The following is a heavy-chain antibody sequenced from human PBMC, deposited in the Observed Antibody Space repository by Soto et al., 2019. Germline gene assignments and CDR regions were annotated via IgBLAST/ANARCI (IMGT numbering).Heavy chain of an antibody. V-gene: IGHV2-5*02. D-gene: IGHD3-22*01. Sequence: QITLKESGPTLVKPTQTLTLTCTFSGFSLSTSGVGVGWIRQPPGKALEWLALIYWDDDKRYSPSLKSRLTIPKDTSKNQVVLTMTNMDPVDTATYYCAHRGYYYDSSGYRLGDYWGQGTLVTVSS. CDR1: GFSLSTSGVG. CDR3: AHRGYYYDSSGYRLGDY. J-gene: IGHJ4*02. CDR2: IYWDDDK.